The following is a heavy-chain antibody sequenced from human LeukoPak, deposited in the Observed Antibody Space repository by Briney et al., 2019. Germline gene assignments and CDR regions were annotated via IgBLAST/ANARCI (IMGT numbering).Heavy chain of an antibody. CDR1: GYTFTSYD. D-gene: IGHD2/OR15-2a*01. Sequence: ASVKVSCKASGYTFTSYDINWARQATGQGLGWMGWMNPNSGNRGYAQKFQGRVTMTRNTAISTAYMELSSLRSEDTAVYYCARVYGDVDYWGQGTLVTVSS. CDR2: MNPNSGNR. V-gene: IGHV1-8*01. CDR3: ARVYGDVDY. J-gene: IGHJ4*02.